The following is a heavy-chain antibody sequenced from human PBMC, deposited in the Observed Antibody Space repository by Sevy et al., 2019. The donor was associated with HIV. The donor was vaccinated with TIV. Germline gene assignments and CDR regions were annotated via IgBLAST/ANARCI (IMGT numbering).Heavy chain of an antibody. CDR1: GFTFGDYA. J-gene: IGHJ6*02. Sequence: GRSLRLSCTASGFTFGDYAMSWFRQAPGKGLEWVGFIRSKAYGGTTEYAASVKGRFTISRDESKSVAYLQMNSLKTEDTAVYYCTTTGEMYSSSWFYYYYGMDVWGQGTTVTVSS. D-gene: IGHD6-13*01. V-gene: IGHV3-49*03. CDR2: IRSKAYGGTT. CDR3: TTTGEMYSSSWFYYYYGMDV.